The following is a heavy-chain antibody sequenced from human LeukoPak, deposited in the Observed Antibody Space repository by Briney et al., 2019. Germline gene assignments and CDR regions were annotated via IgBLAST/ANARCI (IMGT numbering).Heavy chain of an antibody. CDR3: ARDLAGTTSFDY. V-gene: IGHV3-23*01. J-gene: IGHJ4*02. Sequence: PGGSLRLSCAASGFTLSSYAMSWVRQAPGKGLEWVSLISGNAGSTYYADSVKGRFTISRDITKNTLYLQMNSLRAEDTAVYYCARDLAGTTSFDYWGQGTLVTVSS. D-gene: IGHD1/OR15-1a*01. CDR1: GFTLSSYA. CDR2: ISGNAGST.